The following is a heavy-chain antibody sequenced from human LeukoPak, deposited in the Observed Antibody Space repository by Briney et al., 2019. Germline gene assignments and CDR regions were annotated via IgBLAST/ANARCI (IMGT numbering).Heavy chain of an antibody. CDR3: ARDGGFGFLAAFDI. Sequence: GGSLRLSCAASGFTFSSYSMNWVPQAPGKGLEWVSYISGSGSVSYYEDSVKGRFTISRDNPKNSLYLQMNSLRDEDTALYYCARDGGFGFLAAFDIWGQGTMVTASS. D-gene: IGHD3-10*01. CDR2: ISGSGSVS. J-gene: IGHJ3*02. CDR1: GFTFSSYS. V-gene: IGHV3-48*02.